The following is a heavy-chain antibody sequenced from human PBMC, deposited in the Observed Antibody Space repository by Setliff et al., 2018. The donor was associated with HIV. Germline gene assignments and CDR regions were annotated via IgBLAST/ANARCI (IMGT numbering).Heavy chain of an antibody. V-gene: IGHV1-46*01. J-gene: IGHJ5*02. CDR3: ARDGINYDFWSGQNASNWFDP. D-gene: IGHD3-3*01. CDR2: IDPTGGRT. CDR1: GYTFVSDY. Sequence: ASVKVSCKASGYTFVSDYIHWVRQAPGQGLGWMGVIDPTGGRTTYAQKFEDRVTMTRDLSTSTVYMKLTRLKSEDVAIYYCARDGINYDFWSGQNASNWFDPWGQGTLVTVSS.